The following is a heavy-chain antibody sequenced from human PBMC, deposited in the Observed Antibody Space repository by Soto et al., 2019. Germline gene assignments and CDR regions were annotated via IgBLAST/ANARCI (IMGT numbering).Heavy chain of an antibody. Sequence: QMQLVQSGPEVKKPGTSVKVSCKTSGFTFTTSAVQWVRQARGQRLEWIGWIVVGNGKTNYAQKFQDRVTITRDTSTRTSYLEMNGLTSADTAVYYCAADTLQKAVWGQGTLVTVSS. CDR1: GFTFTTSA. V-gene: IGHV1-58*03. D-gene: IGHD2-21*01. J-gene: IGHJ4*02. CDR3: AADTLQKAV. CDR2: IVVGNGKT.